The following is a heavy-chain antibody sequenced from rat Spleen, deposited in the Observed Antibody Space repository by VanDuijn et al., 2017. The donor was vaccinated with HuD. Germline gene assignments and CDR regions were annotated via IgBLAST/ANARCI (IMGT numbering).Heavy chain of an antibody. D-gene: IGHD1-6*01. CDR2: ITNTGGST. CDR3: TSEGTYYGLGYFDY. Sequence: EVQLVESGGGLVQPGRSLKLSCVASGFTFNNYWMTWIRQAPGKGLEWVASITNTGGSTYYPDSVKGRFTISRDNAKSTPLQMNSLRSEDTATYYCTSEGTYYGLGYFDYWGQGVMVTVSS. J-gene: IGHJ2*01. V-gene: IGHV5-31*01. CDR1: GFTFNNYW.